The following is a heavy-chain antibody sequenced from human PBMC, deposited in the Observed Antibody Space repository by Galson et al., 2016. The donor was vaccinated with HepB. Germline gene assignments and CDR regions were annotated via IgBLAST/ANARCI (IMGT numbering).Heavy chain of an antibody. J-gene: IGHJ5*02. V-gene: IGHV1-18*01. Sequence: SVKVSCTASGYRFGSYGISWVRQAPGLGLEWMGWIKPSSGKTDYAQRFAGRVTMSIDTSTTTAYMDLRSLTSDDTAVYYCARTGGGYCDGERCYNWFDPWGQGTLVSVSS. D-gene: IGHD2-21*01. CDR2: IKPSSGKT. CDR1: GYRFGSYG. CDR3: ARTGGGYCDGERCYNWFDP.